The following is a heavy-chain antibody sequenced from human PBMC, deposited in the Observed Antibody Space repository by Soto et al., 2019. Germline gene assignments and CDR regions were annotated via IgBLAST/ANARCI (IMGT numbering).Heavy chain of an antibody. CDR1: GFTVSSNY. J-gene: IGHJ4*02. D-gene: IGHD3-22*01. V-gene: IGHV3-53*01. CDR2: IYSGGST. Sequence: HPGGSLRLSCAASGFTVSSNYMSWVRQAPGKGLEWVSVIYSGGSTYYADSVKGRFTISRDSSKNTLYLQMNSLRAEDTAVYYCARAPGSSGYYYSDYWGQGTLVTVSS. CDR3: ARAPGSSGYYYSDY.